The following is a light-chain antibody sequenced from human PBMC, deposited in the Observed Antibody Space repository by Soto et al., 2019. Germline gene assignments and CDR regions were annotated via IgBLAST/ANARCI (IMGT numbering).Light chain of an antibody. CDR2: LNSDGSH. J-gene: IGLJ2*01. CDR3: QTWGTGRVV. CDR1: SGHSSYA. Sequence: QLVPTQSPSASASLGASVKITCTLSSGHSSYAIAWHQQQPEKGPRYLMKLNSDGSHNKGDGIPDRFSGSSSGAEHYLTISSLQSEDEADYYCQTWGTGRVVFGGETKVTVL. V-gene: IGLV4-69*01.